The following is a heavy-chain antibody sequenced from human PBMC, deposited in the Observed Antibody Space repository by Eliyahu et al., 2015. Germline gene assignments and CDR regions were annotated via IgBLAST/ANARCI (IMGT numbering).Heavy chain of an antibody. Sequence: QVQLQESGPGLVKPSETLSLXCAVSGYSISXXYYWGWIRQPPGKGLEWIGSIXXSGSTYYNPSLKSRVTISVDTSKNQFSLKLSSVTAADTAVYYCARVDNYYGSGSYFYGMDVWGQGTTVTVSS. V-gene: IGHV4-38-2*01. CDR2: IXXSGST. J-gene: IGHJ6*02. CDR1: GYSISXXYY. D-gene: IGHD3-10*01. CDR3: ARVDNYYGSGSYFYGMDV.